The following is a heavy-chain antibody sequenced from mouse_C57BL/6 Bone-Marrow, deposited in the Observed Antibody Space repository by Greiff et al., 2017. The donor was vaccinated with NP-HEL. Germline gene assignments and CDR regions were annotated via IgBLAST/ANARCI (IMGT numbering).Heavy chain of an antibody. CDR3: ARGYDYDPYAMDY. Sequence: DVMLVESGGGLVKPGGSLKLSCAASGFTFSSYAMSWVRQTPEKRLEWVATISDGGSYTYYPDNVKGRFTISRDNAKNNLYLQMSHLKSEDTAMYYCARGYDYDPYAMDYWGQGTSVTVSS. V-gene: IGHV5-4*03. CDR1: GFTFSSYA. D-gene: IGHD2-4*01. J-gene: IGHJ4*01. CDR2: ISDGGSYT.